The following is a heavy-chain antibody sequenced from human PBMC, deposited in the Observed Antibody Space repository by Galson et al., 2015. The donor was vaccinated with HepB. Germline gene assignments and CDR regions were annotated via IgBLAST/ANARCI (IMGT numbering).Heavy chain of an antibody. V-gene: IGHV3-30*04. CDR1: GFTFRNHA. Sequence: LRLSCAASGFTFRNHAMHWVRQAPGKGLQWVAVISYDGNNKYFADSVKGRVTISRDNSKNTLYLQMNSLRVEDTATYYCVREWWERQLDRWGQGTLVTVSS. CDR3: VREWWERQLDR. D-gene: IGHD1-26*01. CDR2: ISYDGNNK. J-gene: IGHJ5*02.